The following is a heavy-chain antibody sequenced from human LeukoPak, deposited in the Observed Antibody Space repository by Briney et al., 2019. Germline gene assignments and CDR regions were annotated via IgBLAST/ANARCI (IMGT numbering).Heavy chain of an antibody. CDR2: IYYSGST. CDR3: ARLTMAMKVVVTTSPYFDY. Sequence: SETLSLTCTVSGGSISSAGYYWGWIRQPPGKGLEWIGSIYYSGSTYYNPSLKSRVTTSVDTSKNQFSLMLSSMTAADTAVYYCARLTMAMKVVVTTSPYFDYWGQGTLVTVSP. J-gene: IGHJ4*02. D-gene: IGHD3-22*01. V-gene: IGHV4-39*01. CDR1: GGSISSAGYY.